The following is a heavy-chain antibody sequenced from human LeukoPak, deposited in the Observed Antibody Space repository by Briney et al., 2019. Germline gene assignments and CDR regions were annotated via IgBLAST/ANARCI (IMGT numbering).Heavy chain of an antibody. CDR1: GGSISSYY. CDR2: IYYGGST. CDR3: ASYAADTFDY. Sequence: SETLSLTCTVSGGSISSYYWSRIRQPPGKGLEWIGYIYYGGSTNYNPSLKSRVTISVDTSKNQFSLKLSSVTAADTAVYYCASYAADTFDYWGQGTLVTVSS. J-gene: IGHJ4*02. V-gene: IGHV4-59*01. D-gene: IGHD6-13*01.